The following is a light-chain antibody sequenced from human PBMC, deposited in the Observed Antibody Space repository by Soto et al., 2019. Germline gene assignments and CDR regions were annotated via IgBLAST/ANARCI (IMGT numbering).Light chain of an antibody. CDR2: AAS. Sequence: DIQLTQSPSFLSASVGDRVTITCRASQGISSYLAWYQQKAEKAPKLLIYAASPLQSGVPSRFSGSGSGTEFTLTISSLQPEDFATSYCQQLNSYPRTFGLGTKVDIK. V-gene: IGKV1-9*01. J-gene: IGKJ3*01. CDR1: QGISSY. CDR3: QQLNSYPRT.